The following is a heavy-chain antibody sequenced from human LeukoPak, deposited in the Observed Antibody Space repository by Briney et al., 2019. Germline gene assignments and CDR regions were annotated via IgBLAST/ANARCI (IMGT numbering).Heavy chain of an antibody. Sequence: PSETLSLTCTVSGGSISSYYWSWIRQPAGKGLEWLGDIYHSGSTYYNPSLKSRVTILVDTSKNQFSLRLSSVTAADTAVYYCARLRPTNYYDSSGYYRGRRAHFDYWGQGTLVTVSS. CDR1: GGSISSYY. CDR3: ARLRPTNYYDSSGYYRGRRAHFDY. CDR2: IYHSGST. D-gene: IGHD3-22*01. V-gene: IGHV4-59*04. J-gene: IGHJ4*02.